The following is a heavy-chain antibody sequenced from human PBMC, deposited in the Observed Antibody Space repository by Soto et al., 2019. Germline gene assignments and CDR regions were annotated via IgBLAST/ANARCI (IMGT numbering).Heavy chain of an antibody. Sequence: QVQLVQSGAEVKKPGSSVKVSCKASGGTFSSYAISWVRQAPGQGLEWMGGIIPIFGTANYAQKFQGRVTITAGESTSTAYMELSSMRSENTAVYYCARDPGYYYASSGPSGMDVWGQGTTVTVSS. CDR1: GGTFSSYA. D-gene: IGHD3-22*01. V-gene: IGHV1-69*01. CDR3: ARDPGYYYASSGPSGMDV. J-gene: IGHJ6*02. CDR2: IIPIFGTA.